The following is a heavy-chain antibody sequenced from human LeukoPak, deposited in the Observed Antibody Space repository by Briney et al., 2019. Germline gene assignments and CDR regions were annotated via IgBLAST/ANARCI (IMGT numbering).Heavy chain of an antibody. J-gene: IGHJ4*02. V-gene: IGHV3-23*01. CDR1: GFTFSSYA. Sequence: GGSLRLSCAASGFTFSSYAMSWVRQTPGKGLEWVSTISGSGGSTYYADSVKGRFTISRDNSKNTLYLQMNSLRGDNTAVYYCAKDTHNSLGATYPDYWGQGTLVTVSS. CDR2: ISGSGGST. D-gene: IGHD1-26*01. CDR3: AKDTHNSLGATYPDY.